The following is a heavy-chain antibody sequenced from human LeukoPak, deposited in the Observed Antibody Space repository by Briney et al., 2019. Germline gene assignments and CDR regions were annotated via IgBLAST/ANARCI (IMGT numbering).Heavy chain of an antibody. Sequence: GGSLRLSCAASGFTFSSYSMNWVRQAPGKGLEWVSCISSSSSHIYYADSVKGRFTISRDNAKSTLCLQMNSLRAEDTAVYYCAKQLGYCSDGSCYFPYWGQGTLVTVSS. CDR1: GFTFSSYS. V-gene: IGHV3-21*04. CDR3: AKQLGYCSDGSCYFPY. D-gene: IGHD2-15*01. CDR2: ISSSSSHI. J-gene: IGHJ4*02.